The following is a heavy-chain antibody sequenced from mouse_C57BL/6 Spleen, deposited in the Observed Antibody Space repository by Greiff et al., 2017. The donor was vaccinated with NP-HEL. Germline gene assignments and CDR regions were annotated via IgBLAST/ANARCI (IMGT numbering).Heavy chain of an antibody. CDR3: ARSNYYGSSSAWFAY. J-gene: IGHJ3*01. D-gene: IGHD1-1*01. V-gene: IGHV1-18*01. Sequence: VQLKESGPELVKPGASVKIPCKASGYTFTDYNMDWVKQSHGKSLEWIGDINPNNGGTIYNQKFKGKATLTVDKSSSTAYMELRSLTSEDTAVYYCARSNYYGSSSAWFAYWGQGTLVTVSA. CDR1: GYTFTDYN. CDR2: INPNNGGT.